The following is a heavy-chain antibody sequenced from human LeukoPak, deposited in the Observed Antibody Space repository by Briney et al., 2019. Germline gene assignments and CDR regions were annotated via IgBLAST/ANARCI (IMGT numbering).Heavy chain of an antibody. Sequence: PGGSLRLSCAASGFTFSDRYMDWVRQAPGKGLEWVGRTRNKANSYTTEYAASVKGRFTITRDDSKNSLYLQMDSLRTEDTAVYYCTRVSKNWNPPVYFDYWGQGTLVTVSS. CDR2: TRNKANSYTT. CDR3: TRVSKNWNPPVYFDY. J-gene: IGHJ4*02. D-gene: IGHD1-1*01. CDR1: GFTFSDRY. V-gene: IGHV3-72*01.